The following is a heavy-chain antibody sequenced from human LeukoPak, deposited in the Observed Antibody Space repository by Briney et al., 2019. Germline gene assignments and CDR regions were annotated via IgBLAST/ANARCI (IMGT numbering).Heavy chain of an antibody. J-gene: IGHJ4*02. CDR3: ARVPGTWLVRGVTYDY. Sequence: ASVKVSCEASGYTFTGYYMHWVRQAPGQGLEWMGWISPNSGGTNYAQKFQGRVTMTRDTSISTAYMELSRLRSDDTAVYYCARVPGTWLVRGVTYDYWGQGTLVTVSS. V-gene: IGHV1-2*02. CDR2: ISPNSGGT. CDR1: GYTFTGYY. D-gene: IGHD3-10*01.